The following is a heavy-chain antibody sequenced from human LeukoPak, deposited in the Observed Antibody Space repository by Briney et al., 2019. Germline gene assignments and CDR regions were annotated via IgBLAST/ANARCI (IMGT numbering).Heavy chain of an antibody. D-gene: IGHD3-16*01. V-gene: IGHV4-39*01. J-gene: IGHJ4*02. CDR3: AAIPWGFDFDY. CDR2: IYYSGST. CDR1: GGSISSSSYY. Sequence: KPSETLSLTCTVSGGSISSSSYYWGWIRQPPGKGLEWIGSIYYSGSTYYNPSLKSRVTISVDTSKNQFSLKLSSVTAADTAVYYCAAIPWGFDFDYWGQGTLVTVSS.